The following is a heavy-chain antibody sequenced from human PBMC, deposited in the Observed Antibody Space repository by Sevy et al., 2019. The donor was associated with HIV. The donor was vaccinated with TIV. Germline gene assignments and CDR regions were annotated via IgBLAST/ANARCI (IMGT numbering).Heavy chain of an antibody. Sequence: GGSLRLSCAASGFTVSRYGMHWVRQAPGKGLEWVAFIQYDGSNKYYSDSVKGRLTVSRDSSKNTLYLQLNSLRGDDTAVYYGAKDGTDVVAAPYSWFDPWGQGTLVTVSS. V-gene: IGHV3-30*02. CDR1: GFTVSRYG. CDR3: AKDGTDVVAAPYSWFDP. CDR2: IQYDGSNK. D-gene: IGHD6-6*01. J-gene: IGHJ5*02.